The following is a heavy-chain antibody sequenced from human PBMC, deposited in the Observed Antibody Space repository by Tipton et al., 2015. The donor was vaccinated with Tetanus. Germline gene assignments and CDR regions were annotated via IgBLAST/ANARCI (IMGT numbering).Heavy chain of an antibody. CDR3: ARSWARDFGGDHYYFDL. CDR2: INHSGST. CDR1: GGSFSGYY. D-gene: IGHD2-21*02. J-gene: IGHJ2*01. V-gene: IGHV4-34*01. Sequence: TLSLTCAVYGGSFSGYYWSWIRQPPGKGLEWIGEINHSGSTNYNPSLKSRVTLSIDTSKNQFSLKLTSVTAADTAVYYCARSWARDFGGDHYYFDLWGRGTLVAVSS.